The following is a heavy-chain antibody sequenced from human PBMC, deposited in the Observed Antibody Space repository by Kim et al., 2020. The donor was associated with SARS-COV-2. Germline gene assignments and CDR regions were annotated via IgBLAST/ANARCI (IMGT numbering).Heavy chain of an antibody. J-gene: IGHJ4*02. CDR1: GFTFGDYA. CDR3: TPYGGQADY. Sequence: GGSLRLSCIASGFTFGDYAMSWFRQAPGKGLEWVGSVRAKTFGGTREYAASVEGRFTISRDDSKSITYLQMDGLKIEDTAVYYCTPYGGQADYGGRGTL. V-gene: IGHV3-49*03. CDR2: VRAKTFGGTR. D-gene: IGHD2-21*01.